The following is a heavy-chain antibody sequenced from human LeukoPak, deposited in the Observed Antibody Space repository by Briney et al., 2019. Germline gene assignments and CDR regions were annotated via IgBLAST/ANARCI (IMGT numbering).Heavy chain of an antibody. J-gene: IGHJ4*02. D-gene: IGHD4/OR15-4a*01. CDR3: AKEFAVLNASGIAY. CDR1: GFTFSSNA. Sequence: GGSLRLSCAASGFTFSSNAMSWVRQAPGKGLEWVSAISGTGDRTYYTDSVRGPFTVSRDNSKNTLYLQMNSLRAEDTAVFYCAKEFAVLNASGIAYWGPVTLVTVSS. CDR2: ISGTGDRT. V-gene: IGHV3-23*01.